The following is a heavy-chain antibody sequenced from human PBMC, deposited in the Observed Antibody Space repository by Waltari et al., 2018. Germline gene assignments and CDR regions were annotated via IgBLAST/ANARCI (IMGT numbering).Heavy chain of an antibody. J-gene: IGHJ3*01. D-gene: IGHD2-8*02. CDR2: VIPLIGTT. V-gene: IGHV1-69*14. CDR3: VRVRRWLQFTGGDAFDV. CDR1: AGSFFNDAFHDS. Sequence: QVQLVQSGPELKKPGSSVKVSCPVSAGSFFNDAFHDSFRWVRQAPGQRLGWLGGVIPLIGTTNYALKFRDRVICTSDRSTRTLHMYLSRLTSEDTAFYYCVRVRRWLQFTGGDAFDVWGQGTLVTVSS.